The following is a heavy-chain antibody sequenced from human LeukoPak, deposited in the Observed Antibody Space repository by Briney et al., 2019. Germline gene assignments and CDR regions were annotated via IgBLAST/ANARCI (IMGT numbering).Heavy chain of an antibody. CDR3: ARGPRTDAFDI. D-gene: IGHD1-14*01. J-gene: IGHJ3*02. CDR1: GGSMSTKY. CDR2: VYYSGST. V-gene: IGHV4-59*01. Sequence: LSETLSLTCTVSGGSMSTKYWSWIRQPPGKGLEWIGYVYYSGSTGYNPSLKSRVTISVDTSKSQFSLRLRSLTAADTAVYFCARGPRTDAFDIWGQGTMVTVSS.